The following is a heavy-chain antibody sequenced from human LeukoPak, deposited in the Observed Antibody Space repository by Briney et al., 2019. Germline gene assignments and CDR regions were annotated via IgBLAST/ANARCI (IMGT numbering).Heavy chain of an antibody. CDR1: GGSISSGNYY. J-gene: IGHJ4*02. V-gene: IGHV4-61*02. CDR2: IYPSGST. CDR3: ARVHYSKFDY. D-gene: IGHD6-13*01. Sequence: SQTLSLTCTVSGGSISSGNYYWSWIRQLAEKGLEWIGRIYPSGSTNCNPSLKSRVTISVDTSKNQFSLKLSSVTAADTAVYYCARVHYSKFDYWGQGTLVTVSS.